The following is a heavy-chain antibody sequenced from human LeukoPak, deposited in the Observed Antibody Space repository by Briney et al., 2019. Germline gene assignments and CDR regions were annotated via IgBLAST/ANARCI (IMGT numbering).Heavy chain of an antibody. Sequence: PGGSLRLSCAASGFTFGSYAMSWVRQAPGKGLEWVSAISGSGGSTYYADSVKGRFTISRDNSKNTLYLQMNSLRTEDTALYYCAKDIGYSSGWYYFDYWGQGTLVTVSS. J-gene: IGHJ4*02. V-gene: IGHV3-23*01. CDR3: AKDIGYSSGWYYFDY. D-gene: IGHD6-19*01. CDR2: ISGSGGST. CDR1: GFTFGSYA.